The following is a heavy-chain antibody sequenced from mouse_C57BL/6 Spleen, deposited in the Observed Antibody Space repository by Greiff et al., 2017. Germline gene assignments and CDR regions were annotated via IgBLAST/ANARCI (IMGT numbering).Heavy chain of an antibody. CDR1: GYTFTDYY. J-gene: IGHJ2*01. Sequence: QVQLQQSGAELVRPGASVKLSCKASGYTFTDYYINWVKQRPGQGLEWIARIYPGSGNTYYNEKFKGKATLTAEKSSSTAYMQLSSLTSEDSAVYFCARNGAIYYDYSYYFDYWGQGTTLTVSS. D-gene: IGHD2-4*01. CDR2: IYPGSGNT. CDR3: ARNGAIYYDYSYYFDY. V-gene: IGHV1-76*01.